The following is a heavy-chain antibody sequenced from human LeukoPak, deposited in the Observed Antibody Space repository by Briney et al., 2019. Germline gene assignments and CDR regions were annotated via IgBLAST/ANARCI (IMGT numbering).Heavy chain of an antibody. J-gene: IGHJ4*02. V-gene: IGHV1-18*01. CDR2: ISAYNGNT. Sequence: GASVKVSCKASGYTFTTYGISWVRQAPGQGLEWMGWISAYNGNTNYAQKLQGRVTMTTDTSTSTAYMELRSLRSDDTAVYYCARDRDGAVAGHLDYWGQGTLVTVSS. CDR1: GYTFTTYG. CDR3: ARDRDGAVAGHLDY. D-gene: IGHD6-19*01.